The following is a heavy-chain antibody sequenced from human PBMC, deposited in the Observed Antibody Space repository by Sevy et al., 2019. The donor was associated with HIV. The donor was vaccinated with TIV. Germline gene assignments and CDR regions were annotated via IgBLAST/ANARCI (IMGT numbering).Heavy chain of an antibody. Sequence: GGSLRLSCAVSGFTFRNFWMSWVRQAPGKGLEWMANIRQDGSEKYYVDSVRGRFTISRDNAKNSLFLQLNSLRADDTAINYCAKSYFGSGTSYGMDLWGRGTTVTVSS. CDR1: GFTFRNFW. CDR2: IRQDGSEK. V-gene: IGHV3-7*01. D-gene: IGHD3-10*01. J-gene: IGHJ6*02. CDR3: AKSYFGSGTSYGMDL.